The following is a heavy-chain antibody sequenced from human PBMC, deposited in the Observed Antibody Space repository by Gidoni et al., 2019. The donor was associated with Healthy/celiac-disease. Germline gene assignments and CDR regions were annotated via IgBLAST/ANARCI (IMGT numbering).Heavy chain of an antibody. D-gene: IGHD1-26*01. V-gene: IGHV1-2*02. CDR2: INPNSGGT. J-gene: IGHJ4*02. Sequence: QVQLVQSGAEVTMPGASVKVSCKASGYPFTGYYMHWVRQAPGQGLEWMGWINPNSGGTNYVQKFQGRVTMTRDTSISTAYMELSRLRSDDTAVYYCARSPGGRGAHFDYWGQGTLVTVSS. CDR1: GYPFTGYY. CDR3: ARSPGGRGAHFDY.